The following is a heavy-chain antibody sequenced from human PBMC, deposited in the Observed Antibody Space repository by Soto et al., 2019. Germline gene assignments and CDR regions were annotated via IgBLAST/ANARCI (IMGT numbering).Heavy chain of an antibody. CDR2: IWYDGSNK. CDR1: GFTFSSYG. V-gene: IGHV3-33*01. Sequence: QVQLVESGGGVVQPGRSLRLSCAASGFTFSSYGMHWVRQAPGKGLEWVAVIWYDGSNKYYADSVKGRFTISRDIAKNTLYLQKNSLRAEDRSVYYCARDKQEEGDYDFWIGPPSSGQGTLVTVSS. CDR3: ARDKQEEGDYDFWIGPPS. J-gene: IGHJ5*02. D-gene: IGHD3-3*01.